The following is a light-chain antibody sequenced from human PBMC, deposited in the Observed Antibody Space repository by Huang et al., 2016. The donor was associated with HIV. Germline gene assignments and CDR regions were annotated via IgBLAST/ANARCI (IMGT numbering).Light chain of an antibody. CDR1: QSITTY. J-gene: IGKJ2*01. CDR2: ATS. Sequence: DIQMTQSPPSLSASLGDRVNLTCRASQSITTYLKWYRHKPGEAPELLIHATSTVQSGVPSRFSGGGSGTDFTLTITNLQPEDVASYYCQQSYNLPYTFGRGTKVDIK. CDR3: QQSYNLPYT. V-gene: IGKV1-39*01.